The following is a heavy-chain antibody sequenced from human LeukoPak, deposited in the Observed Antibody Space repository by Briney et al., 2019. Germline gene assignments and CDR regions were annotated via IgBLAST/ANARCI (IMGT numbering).Heavy chain of an antibody. J-gene: IGHJ6*02. D-gene: IGHD6-13*01. CDR2: LSGSGGST. V-gene: IGHV3-23*01. CDR1: GFTFSSYA. Sequence: GGSLRLSCAASGFTFSSYAMSWVRQAPGTGLEWVSALSGSGGSTYYADSVKGRFTISRDNSKNTLYLQMNSLRAEDTAVYYCAKESRTHYYYYYGMDVWGQGTTVTVSS. CDR3: AKESRTHYYYYYGMDV.